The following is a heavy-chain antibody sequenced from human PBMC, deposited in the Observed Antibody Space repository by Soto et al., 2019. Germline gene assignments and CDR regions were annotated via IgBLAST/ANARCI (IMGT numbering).Heavy chain of an antibody. D-gene: IGHD2-8*01. Sequence: EVQLVESGGGLVQPGESLRLSCAASGFTFSNYWMHWVRQAPGKGLEWVSHINSDGTSTSFADSVKGRFTISRDNAKNTLYLQVDSLRAEDTAVYYCAPRHCTNGVCYNWYWRQGTLVTVSS. J-gene: IGHJ4*02. CDR1: GFTFSNYW. V-gene: IGHV3-74*01. CDR3: APRHCTNGVCYNWY. CDR2: INSDGTST.